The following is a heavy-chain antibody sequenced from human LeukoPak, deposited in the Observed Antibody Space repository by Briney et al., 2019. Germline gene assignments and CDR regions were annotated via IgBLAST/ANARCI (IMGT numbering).Heavy chain of an antibody. V-gene: IGHV1-69*01. D-gene: IGHD2-2*01. CDR2: IIPIFGTA. Sequence: SVKVSCKASGGTFSSYATSWVRQAPGQGLEWMGGIIPIFGTANYAQKFQGRVTITADESTSTAYMELSSLRSEDTAVYYCARYIVVVPTAMSGDYYYGMDVWGQGTTVTVSS. CDR1: GGTFSSYA. J-gene: IGHJ6*02. CDR3: ARYIVVVPTAMSGDYYYGMDV.